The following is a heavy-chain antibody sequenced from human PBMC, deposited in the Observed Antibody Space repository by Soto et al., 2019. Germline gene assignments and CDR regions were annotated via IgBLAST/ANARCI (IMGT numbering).Heavy chain of an antibody. J-gene: IGHJ5*02. CDR2: IIPIFGTA. CDR1: GGTFSSYA. V-gene: IGHV1-69*01. D-gene: IGHD7-27*01. CDR3: AGSGDTVPFSAGEVSGFDL. Sequence: QVQLVQSGAEVKKPGSSVKVSCKASGGTFSSYAISWVRQAPGQGLEWMGGIIPIFGTANYAQKFQGRVTITADESTSTAYMELSSLRSEDTAVYYCAGSGDTVPFSAGEVSGFDLWGQGTLVTVSS.